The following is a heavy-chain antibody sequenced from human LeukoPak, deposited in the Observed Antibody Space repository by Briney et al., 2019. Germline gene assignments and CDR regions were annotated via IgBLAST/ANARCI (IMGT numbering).Heavy chain of an antibody. CDR3: ARGGGLRYFDWLLQPDY. CDR2: ISYDGSNK. CDR1: GFTFSSYA. V-gene: IGHV3-30*04. Sequence: GGSLRLSCAASGFTFSSYAMHWVRQAPGKGLEWVAVISYDGSNKYYADSVKGRFTISRDNSKNTLYLQMNSLRAEDTAVYYCARGGGLRYFDWLLQPDYWGQGTLVTVSS. D-gene: IGHD3-9*01. J-gene: IGHJ4*02.